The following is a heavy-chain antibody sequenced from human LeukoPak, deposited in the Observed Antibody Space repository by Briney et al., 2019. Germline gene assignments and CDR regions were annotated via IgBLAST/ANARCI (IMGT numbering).Heavy chain of an antibody. V-gene: IGHV3-7*03. Sequence: GGSLRLSCAASGFPFSSYSMTWVRQAPGKGLEWVANIRPDGTTKFYVDSVKGRFTISRDNALNSLYLQMNSLRAEDTAIYYCARSIPYGTTWYGRSDYWGQGTLVTVSS. CDR3: ARSIPYGTTWYGRSDY. CDR2: IRPDGTTK. CDR1: GFPFSSYS. D-gene: IGHD6-13*01. J-gene: IGHJ4*02.